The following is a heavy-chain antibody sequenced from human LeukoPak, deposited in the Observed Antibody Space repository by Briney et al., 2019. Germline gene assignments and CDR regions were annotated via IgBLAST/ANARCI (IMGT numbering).Heavy chain of an antibody. CDR3: ARWLVTVDY. CDR2: INHSGST. Sequence: PSETLSLTCAVYGGSFSGYYWSWIRQPPGKGLDWIGEINHSGSTNYNPTLKSRVTISVDTSKNQFSLKLSSVTAADTAVYYCARWLVTVDYWGQGTLVTVSS. CDR1: GGSFSGYY. V-gene: IGHV4-34*01. J-gene: IGHJ4*02. D-gene: IGHD6-19*01.